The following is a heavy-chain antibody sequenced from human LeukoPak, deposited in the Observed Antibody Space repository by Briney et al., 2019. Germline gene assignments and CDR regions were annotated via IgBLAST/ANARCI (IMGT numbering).Heavy chain of an antibody. Sequence: PGGSLRLSCAASGFTFSSYSMNWVRQAPGKGLEWVSSISSSSSYIYYADSVKGRFTISRDNAKNSLYLQTNSLRAEDTAVYYCARLVTGDVWYFDLWGRGTLVTVSS. D-gene: IGHD7-27*01. V-gene: IGHV3-21*01. CDR1: GFTFSSYS. CDR3: ARLVTGDVWYFDL. CDR2: ISSSSSYI. J-gene: IGHJ2*01.